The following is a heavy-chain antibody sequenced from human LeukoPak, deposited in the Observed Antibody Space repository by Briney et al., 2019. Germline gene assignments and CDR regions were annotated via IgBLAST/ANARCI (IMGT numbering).Heavy chain of an antibody. CDR1: GYTFTSFD. CDR3: ARKAAPYYYYYMDV. CDR2: MNPNSGNT. V-gene: IGHV1-8*01. J-gene: IGHJ6*03. D-gene: IGHD6-6*01. Sequence: GASVKVSCKASGYTFTSFDINWVRQATGQGLEWMGWMNPNSGNTGYAQKFQGRVTMTRNTSISTAYMELSSLRSEDTAVYYCARKAAPYYYYYMDVWGKGTTVTVSS.